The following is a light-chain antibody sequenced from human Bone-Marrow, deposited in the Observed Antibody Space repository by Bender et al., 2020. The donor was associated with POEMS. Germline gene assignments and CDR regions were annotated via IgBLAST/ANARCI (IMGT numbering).Light chain of an antibody. J-gene: IGLJ2*01. Sequence: QVVVTQEPSLTVSPGGTVTLTCGSSTGAVTSGHFPYWFQQKPGQAPRTLIYDTNSRESETPGRFSGSLLGGKAALTLSRAQPEDEAEYYCVLTYSGLQVVFGGGTRLTVL. CDR3: VLTYSGLQVV. CDR2: DTN. V-gene: IGLV7-46*01. CDR1: TGAVTSGHF.